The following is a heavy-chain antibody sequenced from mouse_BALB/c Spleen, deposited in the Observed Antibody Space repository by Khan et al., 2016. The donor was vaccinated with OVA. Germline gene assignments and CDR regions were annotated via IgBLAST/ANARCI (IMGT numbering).Heavy chain of an antibody. CDR2: IYPCDGNT. CDR3: AEGGYDLFAY. V-gene: IGHV1-80*01. J-gene: IGHJ3*01. D-gene: IGHD2-14*01. Sequence: QVQLQQSGAELVRPGSSMKISCKASGYAFSNYWMNWVKLGPGQGLAWIGHIYPCDGNTNYNGKFKDKATLTADKSSSTAYMQLSSLTSEDSAVYLCAEGGYDLFAYWGKETLVTVSA. CDR1: GYAFSNYW.